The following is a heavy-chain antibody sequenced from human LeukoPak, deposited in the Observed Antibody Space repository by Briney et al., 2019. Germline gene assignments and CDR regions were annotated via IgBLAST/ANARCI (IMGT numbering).Heavy chain of an antibody. CDR3: ARDYYDSSGLDY. Sequence: SETLSLTCAAYDGSLSGYFWSWIRQPPGKGLEWIGEINHSGSTNYNPSLKSRVIISVDTSKNQFSLKLSSVTAADSAVYYCARDYYDSSGLDYWGQGTLVTVSS. D-gene: IGHD3-22*01. CDR2: INHSGST. J-gene: IGHJ4*02. CDR1: DGSLSGYF. V-gene: IGHV4-34*01.